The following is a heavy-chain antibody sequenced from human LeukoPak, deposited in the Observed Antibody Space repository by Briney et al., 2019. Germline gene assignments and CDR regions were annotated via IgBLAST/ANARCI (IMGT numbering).Heavy chain of an antibody. CDR2: MSPNSGNT. CDR1: GYTFTSYD. V-gene: IGHV1-8*01. J-gene: IGHJ4*02. D-gene: IGHD5-18*01. CDR3: ARGRKYSYGKAPFDY. Sequence: ASVKVSCKASGYTFTSYDINWVRQATGQGLEWMGWMSPNSGNTGYAQKFQGRVTMTRNTSISTAYMELSSLRSEDTAVYYCARGRKYSYGKAPFDYWGQGTLVTVSS.